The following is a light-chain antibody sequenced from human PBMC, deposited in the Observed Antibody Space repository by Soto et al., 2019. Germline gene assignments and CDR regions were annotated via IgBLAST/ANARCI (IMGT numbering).Light chain of an antibody. Sequence: DIPMTQSPSSLSASVGDRVTITCRASQGISIYLAWYQQKPGKVPTLLIYAASTLLSGVPSRFSGSGSGTDFTLTISSLQPEDVATYYCQKHNSAPFAFGPGTKVDIK. CDR1: QGISIY. V-gene: IGKV1-27*01. J-gene: IGKJ3*01. CDR3: QKHNSAPFA. CDR2: AAS.